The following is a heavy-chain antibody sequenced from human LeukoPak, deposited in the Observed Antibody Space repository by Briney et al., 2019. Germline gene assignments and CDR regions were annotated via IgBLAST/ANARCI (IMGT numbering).Heavy chain of an antibody. CDR2: IYPGDSDT. Sequence: GESLQISCKGSGYSFTSYWTGWVRQMPGKGLEWMGIIYPGDSDTRYSPSFQGQVTISADKSISTAYLQWSSLKASDTAMYYCARHAPLVRGVLYYFDHWGQGTLVTVSS. V-gene: IGHV5-51*01. CDR1: GYSFTSYW. CDR3: ARHAPLVRGVLYYFDH. J-gene: IGHJ4*02. D-gene: IGHD3-10*01.